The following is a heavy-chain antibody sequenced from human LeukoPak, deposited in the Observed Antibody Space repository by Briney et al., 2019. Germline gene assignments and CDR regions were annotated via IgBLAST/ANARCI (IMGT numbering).Heavy chain of an antibody. V-gene: IGHV7-4-1*02. CDR1: GYTFTSYA. D-gene: IGHD4-17*01. J-gene: IGHJ6*02. CDR2: INTNTGNP. CDR3: ARGPNDYGDYWYYYYGMDV. Sequence: ASVKVSCKASGYTFTSYAMNWVRQAPGQGLEWMGWINTNTGNPTYAQGFTGRFVFSLDTSVGTAYLQISSLKAEDTAVYYCARGPNDYGDYWYYYYGMDVWGQGTTVTVSS.